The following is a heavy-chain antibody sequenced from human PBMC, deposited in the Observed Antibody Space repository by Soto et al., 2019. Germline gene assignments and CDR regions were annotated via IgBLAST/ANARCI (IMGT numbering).Heavy chain of an antibody. J-gene: IGHJ6*02. Sequence: SLRLSCAASGFTFSSYGMHWVRQAPGKGLEWVAVISYDGSNKYYADSVKGRFTISRDNSKNTLYLQMNSLRAEDTAVYYCAKDRYEQWLGLYGMDVWGQGTTVTVSS. D-gene: IGHD6-19*01. CDR3: AKDRYEQWLGLYGMDV. CDR1: GFTFSSYG. CDR2: ISYDGSNK. V-gene: IGHV3-30*18.